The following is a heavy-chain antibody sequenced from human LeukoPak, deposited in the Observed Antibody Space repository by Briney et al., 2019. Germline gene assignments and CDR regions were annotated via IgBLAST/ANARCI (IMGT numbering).Heavy chain of an antibody. CDR1: GFTFSSHE. Sequence: GGSLRLSCAASGFTFSSHEMNWVRQAPGKGLEWVSYISSSGSTIYYADSVKGRFTISRDNAKNSLYLQMNSLRAEDTAVYYCARVGIAAALDIWGQGTMVTVSS. CDR2: ISSSGSTI. CDR3: ARVGIAAALDI. J-gene: IGHJ3*02. V-gene: IGHV3-48*03. D-gene: IGHD6-13*01.